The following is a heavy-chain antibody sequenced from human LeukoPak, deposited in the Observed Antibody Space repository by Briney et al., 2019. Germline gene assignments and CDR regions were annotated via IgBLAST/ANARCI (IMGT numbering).Heavy chain of an antibody. Sequence: PSETLSLTCTVSGGSISSGGYYWSWIRQPPGKGLEWIGYIYHSGSTYYNPSLKSRVTISVDRSKNQFSLKLSSVTAADTAVYYCARVGSYFDGGRPKGLVTDYWGRGTLVTVSS. D-gene: IGHD2-15*01. CDR2: IYHSGST. CDR3: ARVGSYFDGGRPKGLVTDY. V-gene: IGHV4-30-2*01. J-gene: IGHJ4*02. CDR1: GGSISSGGYY.